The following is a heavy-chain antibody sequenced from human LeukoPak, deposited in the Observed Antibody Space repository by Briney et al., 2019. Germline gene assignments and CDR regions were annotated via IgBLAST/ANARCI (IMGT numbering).Heavy chain of an antibody. CDR3: ARVLYSGYDSDY. V-gene: IGHV3-21*01. CDR2: ISSRSSYI. J-gene: IGHJ4*02. CDR1: GFTFSSYS. Sequence: GGSLRLSCAAAGFTFSSYSMNWVRQAPGKGLEWVSSISSRSSYIYYADSVKGRLTISRDNGKNSLYLQMNSLRAEDTAVYYCARVLYSGYDSDYWGQGTLVTVSS. D-gene: IGHD5-12*01.